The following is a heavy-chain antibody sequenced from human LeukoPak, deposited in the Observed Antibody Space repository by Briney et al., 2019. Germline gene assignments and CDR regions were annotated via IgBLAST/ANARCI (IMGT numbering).Heavy chain of an antibody. CDR1: GFTFSSYA. CDR3: ATLGGGTSGYYYNAFDI. V-gene: IGHV3-23*01. D-gene: IGHD3-3*01. CDR2: ISGSGGST. Sequence: GGSLRLSCAASGFTFSSYAMSWVRQAPGKGLEWVSAISGSGGSTYYADSVKGRFTISRDNSKNTLYLQMNSLRAEDTAVYYCATLGGGTSGYYYNAFDIWGQGTMVTVSS. J-gene: IGHJ3*02.